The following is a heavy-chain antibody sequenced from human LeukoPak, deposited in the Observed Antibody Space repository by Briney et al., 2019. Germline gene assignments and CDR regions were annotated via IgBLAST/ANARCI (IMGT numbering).Heavy chain of an antibody. D-gene: IGHD3-10*01. J-gene: IGHJ4*02. CDR1: GGSISSYY. Sequence: KPSETLSLTCTVSGGSISSYYWGLIRAPPGEGLEGIGVIYYSGSTNYNPSLKSRVTISVDTSKNQFSLKLSSVTAADTAVYYCAREIYYYGSGSYLDYWGQGTLVTVSS. V-gene: IGHV4-59*01. CDR2: IYYSGST. CDR3: AREIYYYGSGSYLDY.